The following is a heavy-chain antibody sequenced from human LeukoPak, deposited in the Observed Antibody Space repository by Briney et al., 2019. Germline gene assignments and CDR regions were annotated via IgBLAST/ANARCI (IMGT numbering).Heavy chain of an antibody. V-gene: IGHV1-46*01. J-gene: IGHJ4*02. CDR2: INPSGGST. CDR1: GYTFTSYY. CDR3: ARAHYGSGSYHFDY. Sequence: ASVTVSFKASGYTFTSYYMHWVRQAPGQGLEWMGIINPSGGSTSYAQKFQGRVTMTRDMSTSTVYIELSSLRSEDTAVYYCARAHYGSGSYHFDYWGQGTLVTVSS. D-gene: IGHD3-10*01.